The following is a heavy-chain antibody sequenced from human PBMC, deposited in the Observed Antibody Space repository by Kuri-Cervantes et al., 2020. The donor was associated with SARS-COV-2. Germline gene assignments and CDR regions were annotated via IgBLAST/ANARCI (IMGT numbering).Heavy chain of an antibody. CDR2: IIPIFGTA. CDR1: GGTFSSYA. V-gene: IGHV1-69*05. CDR3: ARDYYGSGSYYPVY. Sequence: SVKVSCKASGGTFSSYAISWVRQAPGQGLEWMGGIIPIFGTANYAQKFQGRVTITTDESTSTAYMELSRLRSDDTAVYYCARDYYGSGSYYPVYWGQGALVTVSS. J-gene: IGHJ4*02. D-gene: IGHD3-10*01.